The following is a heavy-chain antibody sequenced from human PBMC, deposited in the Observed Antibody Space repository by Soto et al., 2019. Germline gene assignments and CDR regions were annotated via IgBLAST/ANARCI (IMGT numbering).Heavy chain of an antibody. CDR3: ARANDGTLTYAFHI. D-gene: IGHD1-1*01. CDR2: INSDGSST. Sequence: GGSLRLSCAASGFTFSSYWMHLVRQAPGKGLVWVSRINSDGSSTSYADSVKGRITISRDNAKNTLYLEMNSLRAEDTAVYSCARANDGTLTYAFHIWGQETMLTVSS. V-gene: IGHV3-74*01. J-gene: IGHJ3*02. CDR1: GFTFSSYW.